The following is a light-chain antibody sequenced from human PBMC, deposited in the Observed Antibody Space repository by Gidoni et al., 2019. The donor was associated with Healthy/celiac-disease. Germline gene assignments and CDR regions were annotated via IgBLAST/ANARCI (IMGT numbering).Light chain of an antibody. V-gene: IGKV1-16*02. CDR1: QGISNY. J-gene: IGKJ2*01. CDR3: LQYTSYPYT. Sequence: DSQVTPVPSSLAASVGDRVPITLRVRQGISNYLAWFQQKPGKAPKSLISAASSLQCGVPSKFSGSGSGTDFTLTISSLQPEDFATYYCLQYTSYPYTFGQGTKLEI. CDR2: AAS.